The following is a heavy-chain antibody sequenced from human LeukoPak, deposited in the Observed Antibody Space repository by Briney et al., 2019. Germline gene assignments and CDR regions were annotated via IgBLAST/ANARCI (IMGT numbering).Heavy chain of an antibody. Sequence: GGSLRLSCAASGFTFSDYYMSWIRQAPGKGLEWVSYISSSGSTIYYADSVKGRFTISRDNAKNSLYLQMDSLTAEDTAVYYCTRKGSQWDFLVDYWGQGTRVAVSS. D-gene: IGHD2/OR15-2a*01. CDR1: GFTFSDYY. CDR3: TRKGSQWDFLVDY. CDR2: ISSSGSTI. J-gene: IGHJ4*02. V-gene: IGHV3-11*04.